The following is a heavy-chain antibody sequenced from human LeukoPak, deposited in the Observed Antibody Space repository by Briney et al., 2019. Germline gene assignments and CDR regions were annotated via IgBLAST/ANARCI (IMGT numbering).Heavy chain of an antibody. CDR1: GFTFSIYW. D-gene: IGHD6-13*01. Sequence: GGSLRLSCTASGFTFSIYWMHWVRQAPGKGLVWVSRINSDGSNTIYADSVKDRFTMSRDNAKNTLYLEMNSLRAEDTAVYFCASSSWSSEFFHYWGQGTLSPSPQ. V-gene: IGHV3-74*01. CDR3: ASSSWSSEFFHY. CDR2: INSDGSNT. J-gene: IGHJ1*01.